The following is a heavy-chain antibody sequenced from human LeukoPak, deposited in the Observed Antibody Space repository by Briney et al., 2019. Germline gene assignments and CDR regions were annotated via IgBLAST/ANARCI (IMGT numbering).Heavy chain of an antibody. V-gene: IGHV4-34*01. J-gene: IGHJ4*02. Sequence: PSETLSLTCAVYGGSFSGYYWSWIRQPPGKGLEWIGYIYHSGSTYYNPSLKSRVTISVDRSKNQFSLKLSSVTAADTAVYYCAGGDPELAAAVDYWGQGTLVTVSS. CDR1: GGSFSGYY. CDR2: IYHSGST. D-gene: IGHD5-24*01. CDR3: AGGDPELAAAVDY.